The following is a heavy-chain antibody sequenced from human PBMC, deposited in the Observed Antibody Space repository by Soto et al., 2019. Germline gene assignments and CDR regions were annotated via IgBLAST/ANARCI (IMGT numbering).Heavy chain of an antibody. CDR2: IIPSSDTP. V-gene: IGHV1-69*13. CDR3: AIDESDDYVWGSYRS. CDR1: GGIFSNLG. D-gene: IGHD3-16*02. J-gene: IGHJ5*02. Sequence: ASVKVSCKASGGIFSNLGFSWVRQAPGQGLEWMGGIIPSSDTPNYVQKFQGRVLFTADASTSTAYMDMSSLRSEDSAVYYCAIDESDDYVWGSYRSWDQGTPVTVSS.